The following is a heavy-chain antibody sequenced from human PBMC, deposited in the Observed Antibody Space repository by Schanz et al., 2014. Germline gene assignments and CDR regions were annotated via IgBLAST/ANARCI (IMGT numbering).Heavy chain of an antibody. J-gene: IGHJ4*02. V-gene: IGHV3-30-3*01. CDR1: GFTFSSYA. Sequence: VQLLESGGGLVQPGGSLRLSCAVSGFTFSSYAMHWVRQAPGKGLEWVALISNDGSIKYYADSVEGRFTISRDNSRNTLYLQMNSLRTEDTAVYYCASPSGYSDYGTYFDFWGQGTLVTVSS. D-gene: IGHD5-12*01. CDR2: ISNDGSIK. CDR3: ASPSGYSDYGTYFDF.